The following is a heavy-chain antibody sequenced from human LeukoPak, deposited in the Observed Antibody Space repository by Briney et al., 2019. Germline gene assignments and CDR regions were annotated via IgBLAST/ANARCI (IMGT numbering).Heavy chain of an antibody. V-gene: IGHV4-38-2*02. CDR2: INYSGST. Sequence: SETLSLTCTVSGYSISSGYYWGWIRQPPGKGLEWIGEINYSGSTNYNPSLKSRVTISVDTSKNQFSLKLSSVTAADTAVYYCARHGNYYGSGSYYWGQGTLVTVSS. J-gene: IGHJ4*02. D-gene: IGHD3-10*01. CDR1: GYSISSGYY. CDR3: ARHGNYYGSGSYY.